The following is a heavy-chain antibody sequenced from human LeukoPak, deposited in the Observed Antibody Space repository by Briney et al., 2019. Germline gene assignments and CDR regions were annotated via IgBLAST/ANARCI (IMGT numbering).Heavy chain of an antibody. CDR3: ARDGDTPMVDFDY. CDR2: INGNSGDT. CDR1: GYTFTGYY. Sequence: GASVKVSCKASGYTFTGYYMYWVRQAPGQGREWMGWINGNSGDTKYAQKFQGRVTMTRDTSINTVYMELSGLRSDDTAVYYCARDGDTPMVDFDYWGQGTLVTVSS. D-gene: IGHD5-18*01. V-gene: IGHV1-2*02. J-gene: IGHJ4*02.